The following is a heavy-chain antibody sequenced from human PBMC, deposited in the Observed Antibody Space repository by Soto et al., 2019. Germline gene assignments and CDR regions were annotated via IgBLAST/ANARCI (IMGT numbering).Heavy chain of an antibody. CDR2: ISYDGSNK. J-gene: IGHJ6*01. D-gene: IGHD3-10*01. CDR1: GFTFSSYA. V-gene: IGHV3-30-3*01. Sequence: QVQLVESGGGVVQPGRSLRLSCAASGFTFSSYAMHWVRQAPGKGLEWVAVISYDGSNKYYADSVKGRFTISRDNSKNTLYLQMNSLRAEDTAVYYCARVVGSSRPLQYYYYGMDVW. CDR3: ARVVGSSRPLQYYYYGMDV.